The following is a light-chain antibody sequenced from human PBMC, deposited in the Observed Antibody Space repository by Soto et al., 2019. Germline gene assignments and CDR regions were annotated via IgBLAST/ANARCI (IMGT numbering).Light chain of an antibody. J-gene: IGLJ3*02. CDR2: SSN. CDR3: AAWDDSLNGRV. V-gene: IGLV1-44*01. CDR1: HSNIGRNS. Sequence: QSVLTQPPSASGTPGQRVTIPCSGTHSNIGRNSVNWYLQLPGTAPRLLIFSSNQRPLGVPDRFSGSRSGTSASLAITGLRSEDDAYYDCAAWDDSLNGRVFGGGTQLTVL.